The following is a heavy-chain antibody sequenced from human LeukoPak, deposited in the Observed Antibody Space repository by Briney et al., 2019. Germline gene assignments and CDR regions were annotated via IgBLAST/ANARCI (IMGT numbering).Heavy chain of an antibody. J-gene: IGHJ4*02. CDR1: GGSFSGYY. CDR3: ARAVGKYYYDSSGYYRGYYFDY. D-gene: IGHD3-22*01. Sequence: PSETLSLTCAVYGGSFSGYYWSWIRQPPGKGLEWIGEINHSGSTNYNPSLKSRVTISVDTSKNQFSLKLSSVTAADTAVYYCARAVGKYYYDSSGYYRGYYFDYWGQGTLVTVSS. V-gene: IGHV4-34*01. CDR2: INHSGST.